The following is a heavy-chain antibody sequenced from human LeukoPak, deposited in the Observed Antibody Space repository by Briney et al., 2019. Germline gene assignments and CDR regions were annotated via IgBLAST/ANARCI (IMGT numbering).Heavy chain of an antibody. V-gene: IGHV3-73*01. J-gene: IGHJ4*02. CDR2: IRSKRNNYAT. Sequence: PGGSLRLSCAASGLTFSSSSMHWVRQSSGEGLEWLGRIRSKRNNYATTYAPSVRGRFTVSRDDSKNTTYLQMNSLKTEDTAVYYCTSPSGIPDYWGQGTLVTVSS. D-gene: IGHD1-14*01. CDR3: TSPSGIPDY. CDR1: GLTFSSSS.